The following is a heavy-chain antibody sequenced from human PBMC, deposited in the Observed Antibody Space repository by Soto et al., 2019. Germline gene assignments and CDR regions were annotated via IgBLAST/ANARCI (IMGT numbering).Heavy chain of an antibody. CDR3: ARGRLEVTGTINWFDP. CDR1: GFTFSSYW. V-gene: IGHV3-74*01. Sequence: EVQLVESGGGLVQPGGSLRLSCAASGFTFSSYWMYWVRQAPGKGLFWVSRINTDATRTNYADSVKGRFTISRDNAKNTLYLQMHGLSADDTAVYYCARGRLEVTGTINWFDPWGQGTLVTVS. J-gene: IGHJ5*02. CDR2: INTDATRT. D-gene: IGHD1-7*01.